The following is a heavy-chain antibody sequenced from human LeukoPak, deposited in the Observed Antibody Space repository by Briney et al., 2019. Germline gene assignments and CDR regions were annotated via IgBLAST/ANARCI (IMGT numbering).Heavy chain of an antibody. J-gene: IGHJ4*02. CDR1: GYTFTSYG. D-gene: IGHD4-23*01. Sequence: ASVKVSCKASGYTFTSYGISWVRQAPGQGLEWMGWISAYNGNTNYAQKLQGRVTMTTDTSTSTAYMELRSLRSDDTAVYYCARDLVYGGTGSAFDYWGQGTLVTVSS. V-gene: IGHV1-18*01. CDR3: ARDLVYGGTGSAFDY. CDR2: ISAYNGNT.